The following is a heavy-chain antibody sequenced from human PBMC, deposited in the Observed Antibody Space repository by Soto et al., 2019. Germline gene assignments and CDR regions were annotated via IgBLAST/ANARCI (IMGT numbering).Heavy chain of an antibody. J-gene: IGHJ4*02. D-gene: IGHD2-15*01. CDR3: ATMCTPATGLYFFVY. CDR1: GGSISSGNYY. V-gene: IGHV4-30-4*01. Sequence: SETLSLTCTVSGGSISSGNYYWSWIRQPPGKGLEWIGFISYSGSTYYSTSLKSRVTISVDTSKSQFSLNLSFVTAADTAVYYCATMCTPATGLYFFVYWGQGSLVTGFS. CDR2: ISYSGST.